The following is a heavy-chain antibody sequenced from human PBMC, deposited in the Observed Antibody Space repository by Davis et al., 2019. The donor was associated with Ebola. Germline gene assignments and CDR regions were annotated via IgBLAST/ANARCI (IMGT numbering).Heavy chain of an antibody. CDR3: AADDVSSSWSYYYYGMDV. V-gene: IGHV1-8*01. D-gene: IGHD6-13*01. CDR1: GYAFTSYD. J-gene: IGHJ6*02. Sequence: AASVKVSCKASGYAFTSYDINWVRQATGQGLEWMGWMNPNSGNTGYVERFQGRVTMSRNTSISTAYMELSSLRSEDTAVYYCAADDVSSSWSYYYYGMDVWGQGTTVTVSS. CDR2: MNPNSGNT.